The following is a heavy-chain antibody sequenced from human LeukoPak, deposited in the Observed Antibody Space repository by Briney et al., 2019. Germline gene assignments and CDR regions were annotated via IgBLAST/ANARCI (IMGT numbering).Heavy chain of an antibody. V-gene: IGHV3-23*01. Sequence: PGGSLRLSCAASGFNFNNFAMSWVRQAPGKGLEWLSAMTGPADTTYYAESVKGRFTISRDYSKSMVFLQMNSLRVKDTAIYYCAKGAEIDHWGQGTLVTVSS. CDR3: AKGAEIDH. CDR2: MTGPADTT. CDR1: GFNFNNFA. J-gene: IGHJ4*02.